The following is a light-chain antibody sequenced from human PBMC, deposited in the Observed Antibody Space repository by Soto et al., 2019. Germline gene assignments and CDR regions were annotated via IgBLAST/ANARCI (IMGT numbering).Light chain of an antibody. J-gene: IGKJ3*01. CDR1: QSVDNY. Sequence: EIVLTQSQATLSLSPGERATLSCRASQSVDNYLAWYQQKPGQAPRLLMYDVSNRATGTPARFSGSGSGTDFTLSISSLEPEDFAVYYCQQRSNRPRFTFGPGTKVDIK. V-gene: IGKV3-11*01. CDR2: DVS. CDR3: QQRSNRPRFT.